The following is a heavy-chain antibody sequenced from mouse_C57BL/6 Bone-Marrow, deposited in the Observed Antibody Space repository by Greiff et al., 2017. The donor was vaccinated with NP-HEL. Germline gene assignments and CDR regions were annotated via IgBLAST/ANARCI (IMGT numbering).Heavy chain of an antibody. V-gene: IGHV1-15*01. D-gene: IGHD1-1*01. Sequence: QVQLQQSGAELVRPGASVTLSCKASGYTFTDYEMHWVKQTPVHGLEWIGAIDPETGGTAYNQKFKGKAILTADKSSSTAYMELRGLTSEDSAVYYCTKRVITTVVAKDYWGQGTSVTVSS. CDR1: GYTFTDYE. CDR3: TKRVITTVVAKDY. J-gene: IGHJ4*01. CDR2: IDPETGGT.